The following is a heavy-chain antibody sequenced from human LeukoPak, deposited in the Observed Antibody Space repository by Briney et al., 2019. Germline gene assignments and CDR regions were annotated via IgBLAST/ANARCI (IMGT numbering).Heavy chain of an antibody. Sequence: GASVKVSCKASGYTFTSYDINWVRQVTGQGLEWMGWMNPKSGNTGYAQKFQGRVTITRNTSISTAYMEVSSLRYEDTAVYYCARETREYSYGLTYFDYWGQGTLVTVSS. CDR1: GYTFTSYD. V-gene: IGHV1-8*03. D-gene: IGHD5-18*01. CDR3: ARETREYSYGLTYFDY. J-gene: IGHJ4*02. CDR2: MNPKSGNT.